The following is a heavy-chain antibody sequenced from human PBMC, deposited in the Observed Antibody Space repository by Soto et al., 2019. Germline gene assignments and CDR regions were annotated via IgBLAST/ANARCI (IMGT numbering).Heavy chain of an antibody. Sequence: GSLRVACTASGFTFSSYGMHWVRQAPGKGLEWVAVISYDGSNKYYADSVKGRFTISRDNSKNTLYLQMNSLRAEDTAVYYCAKFTPPGESIYDSSGPDAFDIWGQGTMVTV. CDR1: GFTFSSYG. CDR2: ISYDGSNK. J-gene: IGHJ3*02. CDR3: AKFTPPGESIYDSSGPDAFDI. D-gene: IGHD3-22*01. V-gene: IGHV3-30*18.